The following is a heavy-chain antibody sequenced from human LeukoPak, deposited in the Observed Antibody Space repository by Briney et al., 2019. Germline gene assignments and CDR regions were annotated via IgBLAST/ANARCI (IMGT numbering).Heavy chain of an antibody. J-gene: IGHJ5*02. CDR3: ARDAYGGNSWGWFDP. CDR1: GYSISSGNY. Sequence: PSETLSLTCSVSGYSISSGNYWGWIRLPPGKGLQWIGSIYHSGSTYYNPSLKSRVTISVDTSKNQFSLKLSSVTAADTAVYYCARDAYGGNSWGWFDPWGQGTLVTVSS. D-gene: IGHD4-23*01. V-gene: IGHV4-38-2*02. CDR2: IYHSGST.